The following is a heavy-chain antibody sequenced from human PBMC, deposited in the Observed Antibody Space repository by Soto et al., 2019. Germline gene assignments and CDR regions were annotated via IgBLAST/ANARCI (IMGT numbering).Heavy chain of an antibody. Sequence: QVQLVESGGGVVQPGRSLRLSCAASGFTFSSYGMHWVRQAPGKGLEWVAVISYDGSNKYYADSVKGRFTISRDNSKNTLYLQMNSLRAEDIAVYYCAKECVYDSSGWSFDYWGQGTLVTASS. V-gene: IGHV3-30*18. CDR3: AKECVYDSSGWSFDY. CDR1: GFTFSSYG. D-gene: IGHD3-22*01. J-gene: IGHJ4*02. CDR2: ISYDGSNK.